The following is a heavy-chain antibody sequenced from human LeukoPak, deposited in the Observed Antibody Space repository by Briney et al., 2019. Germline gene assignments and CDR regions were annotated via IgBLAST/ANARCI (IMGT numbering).Heavy chain of an antibody. CDR2: INPNIGDT. J-gene: IGHJ4*02. D-gene: IGHD2-2*01. CDR3: ARSSRFFYYFDY. V-gene: IGHV1-2*02. Sequence: ASVKVSCKASGYALTGYFIHWVWQAPGQGLEWMGWINPNIGDTNYAEKFQGRVTLTRDTSINIAYMELSRLTSDDTAVYYCARSSRFFYYFDYWGQGTLVTVSS. CDR1: GYALTGYF.